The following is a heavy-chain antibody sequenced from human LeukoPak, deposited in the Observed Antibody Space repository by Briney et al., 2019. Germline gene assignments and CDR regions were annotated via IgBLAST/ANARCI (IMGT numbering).Heavy chain of an antibody. V-gene: IGHV1-2*02. CDR3: ARVMAARQDNWFDP. D-gene: IGHD6-6*01. CDR1: GYTFTGYY. J-gene: IGHJ5*02. Sequence: ASVKVSCKASGYTFTGYYMHWVRQAPGQGLEWMGWINPNSGGTNYAQKFQGRVTMTRNTSISTAYMELSRLRSDDTAVYYCARVMAARQDNWFDPWGQGTLVTVSS. CDR2: INPNSGGT.